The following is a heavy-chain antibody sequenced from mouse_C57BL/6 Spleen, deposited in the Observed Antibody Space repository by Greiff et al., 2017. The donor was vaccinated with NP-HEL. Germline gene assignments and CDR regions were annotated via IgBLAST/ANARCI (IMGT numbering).Heavy chain of an antibody. Sequence: VQLKQSGAELVRPGASVKLSCTASGFNIKDYYMHWVKQRPEQGLEWIGRIDPEDGDTEYAPKFQGKATLTADTSSNTAYLQLSSLASEGTAVYYCTSYYYEGYWGQGTTLTVSS. CDR2: IDPEDGDT. J-gene: IGHJ2*01. D-gene: IGHD1-1*01. V-gene: IGHV14-1*01. CDR3: TSYYYEGY. CDR1: GFNIKDYY.